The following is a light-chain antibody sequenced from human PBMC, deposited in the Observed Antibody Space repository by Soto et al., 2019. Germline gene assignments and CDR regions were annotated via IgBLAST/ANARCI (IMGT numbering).Light chain of an antibody. J-gene: IGLJ1*01. CDR1: SSDVGGYDY. CDR2: EVT. CDR3: SSFAGDKDYV. V-gene: IGLV2-8*01. Sequence: QSVLTQPPSASGSPGQSVTISCTGTSSDVGGYDYVSWYQQHPGKAPKLMIYEVTKRPSGVPDRFSGSKSGNTASLTVSGLQAEDEADYYCSSFAGDKDYVFGTGTQLTVL.